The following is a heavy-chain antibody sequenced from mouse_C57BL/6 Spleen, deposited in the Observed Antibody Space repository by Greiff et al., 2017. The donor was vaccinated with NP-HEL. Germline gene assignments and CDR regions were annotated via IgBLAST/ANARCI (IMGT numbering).Heavy chain of an antibody. CDR1: GYTFTSYT. Sequence: LVESGAELARPGASVKMSCKASGYTFTSYTMHWVKQRPGQGLEWIGYINPSSGYTKYNQKFKDKATLTADKSSSTAYMQLSSLTSEDSAVYYCARPYDYDWYFDVWGTGTTVTVSS. J-gene: IGHJ1*03. CDR2: INPSSGYT. V-gene: IGHV1-4*01. D-gene: IGHD2-4*01. CDR3: ARPYDYDWYFDV.